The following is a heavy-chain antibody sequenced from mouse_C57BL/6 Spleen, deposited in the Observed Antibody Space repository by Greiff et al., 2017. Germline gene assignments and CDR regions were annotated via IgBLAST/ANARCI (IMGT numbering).Heavy chain of an antibody. D-gene: IGHD1-1*01. CDR2: INPNNGGT. CDR3: AREADYYGSSYYAMDY. Sequence: EVQLQQSGPELVKPGASVKMSCKASGYTFTDYNMHWVKQSHGKSLEWIGYINPNNGGTSYNQKFKGKATLTVNKSSSTAYMELRSLTSEDSAVYYCAREADYYGSSYYAMDYWGQGTSVTVSS. V-gene: IGHV1-22*01. CDR1: GYTFTDYN. J-gene: IGHJ4*01.